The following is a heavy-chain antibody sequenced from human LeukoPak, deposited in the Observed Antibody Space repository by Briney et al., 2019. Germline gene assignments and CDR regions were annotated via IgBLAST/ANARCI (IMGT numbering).Heavy chain of an antibody. J-gene: IGHJ3*02. CDR3: ARELADIVVVAAATNAFDI. D-gene: IGHD2-15*01. Sequence: GGSLRLSCAASGFTFSSYAMHWVRQAPGKGLEWVAVISYDGSNKYYADSVKGRFTISRDNSKNTLYLQMNSLRAEDTAVYYCARELADIVVVAAATNAFDIWGQGTMVTVSS. CDR2: ISYDGSNK. CDR1: GFTFSSYA. V-gene: IGHV3-30*04.